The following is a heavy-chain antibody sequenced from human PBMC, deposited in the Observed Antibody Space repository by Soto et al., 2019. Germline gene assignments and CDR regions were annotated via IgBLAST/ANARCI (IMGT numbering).Heavy chain of an antibody. CDR2: IDPSDSQT. D-gene: IGHD3-22*01. CDR3: ARQIYDSDTGPNFQYYFDS. CDR1: GYSFAGYW. Sequence: GESLKISCKGSGYSFAGYWITWVRQKPGKGLGWMGRIDPSDSQTSYSPSFRGHVTISVTKSITTVFLQWSSLRASDTAMYYCARQIYDSDTGPNFQYYFDSWGQGTPVTVSS. J-gene: IGHJ4*02. V-gene: IGHV5-10-1*01.